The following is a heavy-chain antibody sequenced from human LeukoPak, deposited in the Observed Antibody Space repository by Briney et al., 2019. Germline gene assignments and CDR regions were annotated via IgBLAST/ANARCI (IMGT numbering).Heavy chain of an antibody. CDR2: IYYSGTT. CDR1: GGSISSYY. CDR3: ARGVGATTLGSDYFDY. J-gene: IGHJ4*02. D-gene: IGHD1-26*01. Sequence: SETLSLTCTVSGGSISSYYWSWIRQPPGRGLEWIGYIYYSGTTNYNPYLKSRVTISVDTSKNQFSLKLSSVTAADTAVYYCARGVGATTLGSDYFDYWGQGTLVTVSS. V-gene: IGHV4-59*01.